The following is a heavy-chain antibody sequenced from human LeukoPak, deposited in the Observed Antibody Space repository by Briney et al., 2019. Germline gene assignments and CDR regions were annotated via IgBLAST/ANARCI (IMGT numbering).Heavy chain of an antibody. CDR1: GGTFSSYA. Sequence: ASVKVSCKASGGTFSSYAISWVRQAPGQGLEWMGRIIPILGIANYAQKFQGRVTITADKSTSTAYTELSSLRSEDTAVYYCARSLDIVVVPAASRLNWFDPWGQGTLVTVSS. D-gene: IGHD2-2*03. J-gene: IGHJ5*02. CDR2: IIPILGIA. V-gene: IGHV1-69*04. CDR3: ARSLDIVVVPAASRLNWFDP.